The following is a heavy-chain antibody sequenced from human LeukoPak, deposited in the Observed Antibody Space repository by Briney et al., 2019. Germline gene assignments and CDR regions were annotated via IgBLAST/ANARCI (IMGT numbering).Heavy chain of an antibody. D-gene: IGHD3-22*01. CDR3: AKDRTYYYDSSGSHFDY. CDR1: GFTFSSYA. V-gene: IGHV3-23*01. CDR2: ISGSGGGT. J-gene: IGHJ4*02. Sequence: PGGSLRLSCAASGFTFSSYAMSWVRQAPGKGLEWVSAISGSGGGTYYADSVKGRFTISRDNSKNTLYLQMNSLRAEDTAVYYCAKDRTYYYDSSGSHFDYWGQGTLVTVSS.